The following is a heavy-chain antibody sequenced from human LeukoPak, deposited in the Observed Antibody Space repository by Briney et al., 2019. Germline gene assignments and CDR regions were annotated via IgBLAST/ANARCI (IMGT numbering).Heavy chain of an antibody. D-gene: IGHD3-10*01. CDR1: EFTFSNAW. CDR2: IKSKTDVVPT. J-gene: IGHJ6*03. Sequence: GGSLRLXCAASEFTFSNAWMSWVRQAPGKGLEWVGRIKSKTDVVPTDYAAPVKGRFTVSRDDSKNTLYLQMNSLKTEDTAVYYCTTDRGDYGSGSYEIYYFYMDVWGEGTTVTVSS. CDR3: TTDRGDYGSGSYEIYYFYMDV. V-gene: IGHV3-15*01.